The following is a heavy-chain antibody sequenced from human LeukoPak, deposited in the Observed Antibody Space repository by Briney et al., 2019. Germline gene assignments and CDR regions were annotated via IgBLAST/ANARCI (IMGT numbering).Heavy chain of an antibody. J-gene: IGHJ3*02. D-gene: IGHD3-10*01. CDR2: IFYSGGT. CDR3: AKSNGYGLVDI. CDR1: GFTFSSFAM. V-gene: IGHV4-38-2*01. Sequence: PGGSLRLSCAASGFTFSSFAMSWVRQAPGKGLEWIGNIFYSGGTYYNQSLQSRVTISLDTSRNQFSLKLNSVTAADTAVYYCAKSNGYGLVDIWGQGTMVTVSS.